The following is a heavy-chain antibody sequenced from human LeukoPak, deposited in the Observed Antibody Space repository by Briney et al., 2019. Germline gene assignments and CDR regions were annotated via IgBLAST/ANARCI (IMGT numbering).Heavy chain of an antibody. V-gene: IGHV4-34*01. CDR1: GGSFSGYY. J-gene: IGHJ4*02. CDR2: INHSGST. Sequence: TSETLSLTCAVYGGSFSGYYWSWIRQPPGKGLEWIGEINHSGSTNYNPSLKSRVTISVDTSKNQFSLKLSSVTAADTAVYYCARVVVIDSSPDYWGQGTLVTVSS. CDR3: ARVVVIDSSPDY. D-gene: IGHD3-22*01.